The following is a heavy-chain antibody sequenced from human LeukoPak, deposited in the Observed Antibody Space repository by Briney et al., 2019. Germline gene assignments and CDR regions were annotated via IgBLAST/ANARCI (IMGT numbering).Heavy chain of an antibody. Sequence: GESLKISWNCAGYSFGNRWIGLVRPMAGEGLELMGIIYPDDSDTIYSPFFEGQVTIAADKSISTAYLQWSSLKASDTAMYYCARGAYGSGSSYNYYGMDVWGQGTTVTVSS. D-gene: IGHD3-10*01. V-gene: IGHV5-51*01. CDR2: IYPDDSDT. J-gene: IGHJ6*02. CDR1: GYSFGNRW. CDR3: ARGAYGSGSSYNYYGMDV.